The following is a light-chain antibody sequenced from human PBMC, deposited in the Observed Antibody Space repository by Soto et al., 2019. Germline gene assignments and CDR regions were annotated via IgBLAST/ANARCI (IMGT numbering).Light chain of an antibody. CDR2: EVN. CDR1: NNDIGGYTY. V-gene: IGLV2-8*01. Sequence: QSALTQPPSASGSPGQSVTISCTGTNNDIGGYTYVSWYQQLPGKAPKLMIYEVNNRPSGVPDRFSGSKSGNTASLTISGLQGEDEATYYCSSYGGNYNVVFGGGTQLTVL. J-gene: IGLJ2*01. CDR3: SSYGGNYNVV.